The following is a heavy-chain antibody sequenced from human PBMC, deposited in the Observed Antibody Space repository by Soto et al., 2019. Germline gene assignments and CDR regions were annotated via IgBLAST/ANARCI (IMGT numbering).Heavy chain of an antibody. CDR1: GGTFSSYA. CDR3: ARRLSGPKDGYNAYYYYGMDV. J-gene: IGHJ6*02. CDR2: IIPIFGTA. V-gene: IGHV1-69*13. Sequence: SVKVSCKASGGTFSSYAISWVRQAPGQGREWMGGIIPIFGTANYAQKFQGRFTITADESTSTAHMELSSLKASDTAMYYCARRLSGPKDGYNAYYYYGMDVWGQGTTVTVSS. D-gene: IGHD5-12*01.